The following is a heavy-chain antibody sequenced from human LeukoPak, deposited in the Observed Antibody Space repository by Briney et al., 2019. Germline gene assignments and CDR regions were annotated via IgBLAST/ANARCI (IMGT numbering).Heavy chain of an antibody. CDR3: ARNKYYYGSRNYGVPNWFDP. J-gene: IGHJ5*02. D-gene: IGHD3-10*01. V-gene: IGHV4-39*01. CDR2: IYYSGST. Sequence: SETLSLTCTVSGGSISSSSYYRGWIRQPPGKGLEWIGSIYYSGSTYYNPSLKSRVTISVDTSKNQFSLKLSSVTAADTAVYYCARNKYYYGSRNYGVPNWFDPWGQGTLVTVSS. CDR1: GGSISSSSYY.